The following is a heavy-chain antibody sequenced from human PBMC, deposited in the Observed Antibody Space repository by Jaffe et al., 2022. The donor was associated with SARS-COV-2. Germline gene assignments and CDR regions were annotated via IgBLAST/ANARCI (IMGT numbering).Heavy chain of an antibody. CDR1: GGSISGSRYY. Sequence: QLQLQESGPGLVKPSETLSLTCSVSGGSISGSRYYWGWIRQPPGKGLEWLGALFYTGSTYYNPSLRSRVTVSVDTSKNQFSLKVTSVTASDTAVYYCARSPSITRAYFDYWSQGTLVTVSS. D-gene: IGHD7-27*01. V-gene: IGHV4-39*01. CDR2: LFYTGST. J-gene: IGHJ4*02. CDR3: ARSPSITRAYFDY.